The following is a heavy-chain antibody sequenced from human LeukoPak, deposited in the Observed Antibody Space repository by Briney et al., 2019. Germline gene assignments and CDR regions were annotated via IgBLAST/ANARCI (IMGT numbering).Heavy chain of an antibody. CDR1: GYSISSGSF. J-gene: IGHJ5*02. Sequence: PSETLSFTCTVSGYSISSGSFWGWIRQPPGKGLEWIGSIYESGSTYYNPSLKSRVTISIDTSKNQFSLRLSSVTAADTAVYYCARDISSGLNWFDPWGQGSLVTVSS. CDR2: IYESGST. CDR3: ARDISSGLNWFDP. D-gene: IGHD3-10*01. V-gene: IGHV4-38-2*02.